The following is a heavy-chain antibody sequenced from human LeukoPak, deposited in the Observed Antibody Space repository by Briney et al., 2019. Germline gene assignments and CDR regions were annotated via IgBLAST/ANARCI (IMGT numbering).Heavy chain of an antibody. J-gene: IGHJ5*02. D-gene: IGHD2-21*02. Sequence: GGSLRLSCAASGFTFSSYGMHWVRQAPGKGLEWVAVISYDGSNKYYADSVKGRFTISRDNSKNTLYLQMNSLRAEDTAVYYCAKCEGGDCYSNWFDPWGQGTLVTVSS. CDR1: GFTFSSYG. CDR2: ISYDGSNK. V-gene: IGHV3-30*18. CDR3: AKCEGGDCYSNWFDP.